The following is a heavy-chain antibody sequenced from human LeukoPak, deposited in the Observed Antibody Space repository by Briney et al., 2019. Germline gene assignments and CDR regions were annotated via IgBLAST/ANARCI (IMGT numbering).Heavy chain of an antibody. CDR1: GGSISSYY. D-gene: IGHD3-22*01. Sequence: SETLSLTCTVSGGSISSYYWSWIRQPPGKGLGWIGYIYYSGSTNYNPSLKSRVTISVDTSKNQFSLKLSSVTAADTAVYYCARAYYYDSSGYGYYFDYWGQGTLVTVSS. J-gene: IGHJ4*02. CDR3: ARAYYYDSSGYGYYFDY. V-gene: IGHV4-59*01. CDR2: IYYSGST.